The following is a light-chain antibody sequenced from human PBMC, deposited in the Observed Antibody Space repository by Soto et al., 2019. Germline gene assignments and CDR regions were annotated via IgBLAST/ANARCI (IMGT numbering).Light chain of an antibody. CDR1: SSNIGSNT. CDR3: AAWDDSLNGQV. CDR2: SNN. Sequence: QSVLTQPPSASGTPGQRVTISCSGSSSNIGSNTVNWYQQLPGTAPKLLIYSNNQRPSGVPDRFSGSKSGTSASLAISGLQLEDEADYYCAAWDDSLNGQVFGTGTKLTVL. J-gene: IGLJ1*01. V-gene: IGLV1-44*01.